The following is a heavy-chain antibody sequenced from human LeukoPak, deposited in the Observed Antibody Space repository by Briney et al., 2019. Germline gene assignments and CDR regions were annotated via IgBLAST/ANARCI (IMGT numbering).Heavy chain of an antibody. J-gene: IGHJ4*02. D-gene: IGHD3-16*01. V-gene: IGHV3-74*01. CDR1: GFSFSTSW. Sequence: GGSLRLSCVASGFSFSTSWMHWVRQAPGKGLVWVSHINTDGSDTDYADSAKGRLTISRDNAKNTLYLQMNNLRTEDTAVYYCTRDGGVGYWGQGTLVTVSS. CDR3: TRDGGVGY. CDR2: INTDGSDT.